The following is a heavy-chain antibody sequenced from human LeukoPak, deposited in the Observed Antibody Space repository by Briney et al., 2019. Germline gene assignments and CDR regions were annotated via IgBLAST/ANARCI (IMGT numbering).Heavy chain of an antibody. Sequence: SETLSLTCTVSGGSISSSRYYWGWIRQPPGKGLEGIGSIYYSESTYYTPSLQSRVTISVDTSKNQFSLKLSSVTAADTAVYYCARNPPFAYCGGDCYPWGQGTLVTVSS. D-gene: IGHD2-21*02. CDR3: ARNPPFAYCGGDCYP. J-gene: IGHJ4*02. V-gene: IGHV4-39*01. CDR2: IYYSEST. CDR1: GGSISSSRYY.